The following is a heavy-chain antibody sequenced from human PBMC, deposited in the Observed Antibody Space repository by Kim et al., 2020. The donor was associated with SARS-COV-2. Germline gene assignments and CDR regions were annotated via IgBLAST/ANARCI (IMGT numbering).Heavy chain of an antibody. CDR1: GFTFSSYE. J-gene: IGHJ4*02. V-gene: IGHV3-48*03. CDR3: ARSRSGGY. CDR2: ISSSGSSK. D-gene: IGHD6-19*01. Sequence: GGSLRLSCAASGFTFSSYEMNWVRQAPGKGLEWVSHISSSGSSKYYADSVKGRFTISRDNAKNSLYLQMNSLRAEDTAVYYCARSRSGGYWGQGTLVTVSS.